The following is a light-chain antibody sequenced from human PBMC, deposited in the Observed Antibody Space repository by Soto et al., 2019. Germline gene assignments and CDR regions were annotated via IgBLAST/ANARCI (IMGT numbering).Light chain of an antibody. Sequence: QSVLTQCASVSGSPGQSITISCAGTNSDVGSYNFVSWLQQHAGKAPKLRIYEGNKRPSGVSNRFSGSKSGNTASLTISGLQTEDEADSYGGSYAGSGTYVSGTGTKVTVL. CDR3: GSYAGSGTYV. CDR1: NSDVGSYNF. V-gene: IGLV2-23*01. CDR2: EGN. J-gene: IGLJ1*01.